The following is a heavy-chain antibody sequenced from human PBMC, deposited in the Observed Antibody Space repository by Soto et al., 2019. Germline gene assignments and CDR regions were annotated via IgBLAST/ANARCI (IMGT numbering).Heavy chain of an antibody. J-gene: IGHJ5*02. CDR1: GGSVSSGNYY. CDR2: IYYTGST. D-gene: IGHD2-15*01. V-gene: IGHV4-61*01. CDR3: ASALYCSGGSCSFDP. Sequence: SETLSLTCTVSGGSVSSGNYYWSWIRQPPGKGLEWIGFIYYTGSTSYNPSLKSRVTISMDTSKNQFSLKLTSVTAADPAVYYCASALYCSGGSCSFDPWGQGTLVTVSS.